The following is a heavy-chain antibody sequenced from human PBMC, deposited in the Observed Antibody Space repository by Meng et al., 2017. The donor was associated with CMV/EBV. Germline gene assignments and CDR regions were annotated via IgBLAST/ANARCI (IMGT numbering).Heavy chain of an antibody. D-gene: IGHD3-3*01. Sequence: SAVNVSCQASLGTLSSYCISWVRQAPAQGLEWMGGIIPILGIANYAQKFQGRITITADKYTSTAYMELSSLRSEDTAVYYCARGPTIFGLVTSFDYWGQGTLVTVSS. CDR1: LGTLSSYC. CDR2: IIPILGIA. V-gene: IGHV1-69*10. J-gene: IGHJ4*02. CDR3: ARGPTIFGLVTSFDY.